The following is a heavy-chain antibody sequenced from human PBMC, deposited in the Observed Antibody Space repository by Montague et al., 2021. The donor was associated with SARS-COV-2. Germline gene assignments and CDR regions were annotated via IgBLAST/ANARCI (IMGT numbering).Heavy chain of an antibody. CDR1: GFTFSSYA. CDR3: VGQLLFHYYGMDV. CDR2: ISYDGSNK. J-gene: IGHJ6*02. D-gene: IGHD2-2*01. Sequence: SLRLSCAASGFTFSSYAMHWVRQAPGKGLEWVAVISYDGSNKYYADSVKGRFTISRDNSKNTLYLQMNSLRAEDTAVYYRVGQLLFHYYGMDVWGQGTTVTVSS. V-gene: IGHV3-30*04.